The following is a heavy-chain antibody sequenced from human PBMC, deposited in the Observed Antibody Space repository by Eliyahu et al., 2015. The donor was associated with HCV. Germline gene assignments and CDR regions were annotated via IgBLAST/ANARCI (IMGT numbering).Heavy chain of an antibody. CDR2: ISAYNGDT. J-gene: IGHJ3*02. Sequence: QARLVQSGAEVKGPGXSVKVSCKASXXTXTSYGFNXVRXAPGXGLEWLGWISAYNGDTSYAQSLQGRITMSTDTSTSTLYMELRSLRSDDTAVYYCARDPSGDDVFDIWGQGTMVIVPS. CDR1: XXTXTSYG. V-gene: IGHV1-18*01. D-gene: IGHD1-26*01. CDR3: ARDPSGDDVFDI.